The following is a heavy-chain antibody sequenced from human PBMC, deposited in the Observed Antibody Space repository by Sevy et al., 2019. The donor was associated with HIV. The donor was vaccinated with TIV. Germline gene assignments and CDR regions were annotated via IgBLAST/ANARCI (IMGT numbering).Heavy chain of an antibody. CDR1: GFTFSSYW. J-gene: IGHJ6*02. Sequence: GGSLRLSCAASGFTFSSYWMSWVRQAPGKGLEWVANIKQDGSEKYYVDSVKGRFTISRDNAKNSLYLQMNSLRAEDTAVYYCARDLAYYDFWSGHVEYYGMDVWGQGTTVTVSS. D-gene: IGHD3-3*01. CDR2: IKQDGSEK. V-gene: IGHV3-7*03. CDR3: ARDLAYYDFWSGHVEYYGMDV.